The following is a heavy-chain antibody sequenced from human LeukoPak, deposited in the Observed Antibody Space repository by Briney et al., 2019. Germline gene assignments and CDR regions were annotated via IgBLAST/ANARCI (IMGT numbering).Heavy chain of an antibody. CDR3: ARAAFCGGDCSFHAFDI. J-gene: IGHJ3*02. CDR1: GDSISNYF. Sequence: PAGTLCLTCSVSGDSISNYFWTWIRQAPGKGLEWIAYIHKSGSTNYNPSLKSRVTMSVDTSNNQFSLNLTSVTAADTAVYYCARAAFCGGDCSFHAFDIWGQGTLVTVSS. V-gene: IGHV4-59*01. CDR2: IHKSGST. D-gene: IGHD2-21*02.